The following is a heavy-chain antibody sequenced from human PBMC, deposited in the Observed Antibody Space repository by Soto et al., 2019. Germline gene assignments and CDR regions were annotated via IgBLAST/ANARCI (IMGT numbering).Heavy chain of an antibody. CDR3: ARHYPTGNNLNYFDY. Sequence: SETLSLTCTVSGGSISSYYWGWIRQPPGKGLEWIGYIFYSGSTKYNPSLQSRVTISVDTSKNHFSLKVTSVTAADTAVYFCARHYPTGNNLNYFDYWGRGALVTVSS. J-gene: IGHJ4*02. V-gene: IGHV4-59*08. CDR1: GGSISSYY. D-gene: IGHD1-1*01. CDR2: IFYSGST.